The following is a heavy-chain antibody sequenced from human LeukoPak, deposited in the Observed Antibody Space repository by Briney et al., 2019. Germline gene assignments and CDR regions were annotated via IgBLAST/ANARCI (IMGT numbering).Heavy chain of an antibody. CDR2: IYYSGST. CDR3: AREIVVMTAIRQRWFDP. J-gene: IGHJ5*02. D-gene: IGHD2-21*02. V-gene: IGHV4-59*01. CDR1: GGSISSYY. Sequence: SETLSLTCTVSGGSISSYYWSWIRQPPGKGLEWIGYIYYSGSTNYNPSLKSRVTISVDTSKNQFSLKLSSVTAADTAVYYCAREIVVMTAIRQRWFDPWGQGTLVTVSS.